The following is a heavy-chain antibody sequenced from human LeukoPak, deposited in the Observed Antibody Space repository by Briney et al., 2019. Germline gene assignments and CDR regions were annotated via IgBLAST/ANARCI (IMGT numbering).Heavy chain of an antibody. V-gene: IGHV4-34*01. J-gene: IGHJ4*02. D-gene: IGHD3-22*01. CDR2: INHSGST. CDR3: ARVITMRVVVPDYFDY. CDR1: GGSFSGYY. Sequence: KPSETLSLTCAVSGGSFSGYYWSWIRQPPGKGLEWIGEINHSGSTNYYPSLKRRVTISVDTSKNQFSLKLSSVTAADTAVYYCARVITMRVVVPDYFDYWGQGTLVTVSS.